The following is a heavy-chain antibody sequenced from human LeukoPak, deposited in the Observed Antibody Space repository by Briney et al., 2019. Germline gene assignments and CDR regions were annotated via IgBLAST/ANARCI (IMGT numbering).Heavy chain of an antibody. Sequence: ASVKVSCKASGYTFTSYYMHWVRQAPGQGLEWMGIINPSGGSTSYAQKFQGRVTMTRDTSTRTVYMELSSLRSEDTAVYYCARGLACGGDCGYYFDYWGQGTLVTVSS. CDR2: INPSGGST. J-gene: IGHJ4*02. V-gene: IGHV1-46*01. CDR3: ARGLACGGDCGYYFDY. CDR1: GYTFTSYY. D-gene: IGHD2-21*02.